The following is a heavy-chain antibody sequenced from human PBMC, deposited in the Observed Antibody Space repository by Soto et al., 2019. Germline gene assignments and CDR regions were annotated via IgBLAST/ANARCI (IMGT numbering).Heavy chain of an antibody. V-gene: IGHV3-11*01. CDR1: GFTFSDHY. Sequence: VQLVESGGGLVKPGGSLRLSCAASGFTFSDHYMTWIRQAPGKGPEWLSYISGGGDIISYADSVKGRFIISRDNAKRSLYLQMNSLTVEDTAVYYCSSDPRLADYWGQGTLVTVSS. J-gene: IGHJ4*02. CDR3: SSDPRLADY. D-gene: IGHD6-25*01. CDR2: ISGGGDII.